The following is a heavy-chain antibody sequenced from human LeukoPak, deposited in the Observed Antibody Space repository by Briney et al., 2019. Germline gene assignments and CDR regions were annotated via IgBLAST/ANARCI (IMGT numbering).Heavy chain of an antibody. J-gene: IGHJ4*01. CDR3: ARADYGGNSDFHY. V-gene: IGHV3-74*01. D-gene: IGHD4-23*01. Sequence: GGSLRLSCAASGFTFSTYWMHWVRQAPGKGLVWVSRISSDGSIAINADSVEGRFTVSRDNAKNTLYLQMNSLRVEDTAVYYCARADYGGNSDFHYWGHGTLVSVSS. CDR1: GFTFSTYW. CDR2: ISSDGSIA.